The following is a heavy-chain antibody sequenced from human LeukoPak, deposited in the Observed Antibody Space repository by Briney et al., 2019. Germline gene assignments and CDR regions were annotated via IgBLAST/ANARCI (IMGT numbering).Heavy chain of an antibody. Sequence: GGSLRLSCAASGFTFSYYNMNWVRQAPGKGLEWVSYISDSSSTIYYADSVTGRFTVSRDTSRNTLFLHMNSLRAEDTAVYYCAKDEATSGGGLASWGQGTLVIVSS. V-gene: IGHV3-48*01. D-gene: IGHD3-16*01. CDR3: AKDEATSGGGLAS. J-gene: IGHJ5*01. CDR1: GFTFSYYN. CDR2: ISDSSSTI.